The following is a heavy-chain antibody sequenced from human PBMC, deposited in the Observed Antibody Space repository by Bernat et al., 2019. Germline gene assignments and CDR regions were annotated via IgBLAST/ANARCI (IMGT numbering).Heavy chain of an antibody. CDR1: GDSINSIHYY. D-gene: IGHD2-15*01. V-gene: IGHV4-39*01. Sequence: QLQLQESGPGLVKPSETLSLTCTVSGDSINSIHYYWGWIRQPPGMGLEWIGSIYYSGSTYNNTSLKSRVTISIDTSKNQFSLKLSSVTAADTAVYYCARHAYSSSLYRYFHHWGQGTLVTVSS. CDR3: ARHAYSSSLYRYFHH. J-gene: IGHJ1*01. CDR2: IYYSGST.